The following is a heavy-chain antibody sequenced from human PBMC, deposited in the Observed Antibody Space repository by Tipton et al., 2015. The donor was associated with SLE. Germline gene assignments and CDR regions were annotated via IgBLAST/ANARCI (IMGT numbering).Heavy chain of an antibody. Sequence: TLSLTCTVSGDSIRSYYWSWIRRPPGKGLEWIGYIFDSGTTNYNPSFESRVSMSVDTSKNQFSLRLSSVTAADTAVYFCACPYGDYGYFHHWGHGTLVTVSS. V-gene: IGHV4-59*01. CDR2: IFDSGTT. J-gene: IGHJ1*01. D-gene: IGHD4-17*01. CDR3: ACPYGDYGYFHH. CDR1: GDSIRSYY.